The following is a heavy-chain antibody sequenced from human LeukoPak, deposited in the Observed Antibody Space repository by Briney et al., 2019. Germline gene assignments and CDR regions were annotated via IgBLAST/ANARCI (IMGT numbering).Heavy chain of an antibody. V-gene: IGHV1-18*01. CDR1: GYTFTSYG. D-gene: IGHD2-2*02. CDR2: ISAYNGST. Sequence: VASVKVSCKASGYTFTSYGISWVRQAPGQGLEWMGWISAYNGSTNYAQKLQGRVTMTTDTSTSTAYMELRSLRSDDTAVYYCARDTYIVVVPAAIPSWYYYMDVWGKGTTVTVSS. J-gene: IGHJ6*03. CDR3: ARDTYIVVVPAAIPSWYYYMDV.